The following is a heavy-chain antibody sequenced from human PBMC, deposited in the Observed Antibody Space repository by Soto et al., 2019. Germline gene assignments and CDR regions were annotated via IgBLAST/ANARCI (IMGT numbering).Heavy chain of an antibody. CDR2: IIPIFGTA. J-gene: IGHJ5*02. CDR3: ARDRGAALGWFDP. V-gene: IGHV1-69*13. D-gene: IGHD3-10*01. Sequence: VASXXXSCXXSGGTFSSYAISGVRQAPGQGLEWMGGIIPIFGTANYAQKFQGRVTITADESTSTAYMELSSLRSEDTAVYYCARDRGAALGWFDPWGQGTLVTVSS. CDR1: GGTFSSYA.